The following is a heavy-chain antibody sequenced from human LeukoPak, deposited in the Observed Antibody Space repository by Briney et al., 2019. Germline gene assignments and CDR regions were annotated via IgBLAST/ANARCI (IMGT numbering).Heavy chain of an antibody. CDR1: GFSFSTYA. CDR2: ISGSGVDT. CDR3: ASGTYRLGDY. D-gene: IGHD3-10*01. Sequence: GGSLRLSCAASGFSFSTYAMSWVRQAPGKGLERVSGISGSGVDTHYADSVKGRFRISRDNSKNTLYLQLNSLRAEDTAVYYCASGTYRLGDYWGLGTLVTVSS. V-gene: IGHV3-23*01. J-gene: IGHJ4*02.